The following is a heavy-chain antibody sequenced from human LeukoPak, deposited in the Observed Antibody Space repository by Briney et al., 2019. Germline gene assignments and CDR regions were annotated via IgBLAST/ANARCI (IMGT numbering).Heavy chain of an antibody. J-gene: IGHJ4*02. CDR1: EFTLSSYA. CDR3: AKGITGTLDY. V-gene: IGHV3-23*01. Sequence: GGSLRLSCAASEFTLSSYAIHWVRQAPGEGLEWVSAISGSGDSTYYADSVRGRFTISSDNSKNTLYLQMNSLRAEDTAVYYCAKGITGTLDYWGQGTLVTVSS. CDR2: ISGSGDST. D-gene: IGHD1-20*01.